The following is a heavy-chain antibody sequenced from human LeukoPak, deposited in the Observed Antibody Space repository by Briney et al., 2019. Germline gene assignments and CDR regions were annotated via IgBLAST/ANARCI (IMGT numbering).Heavy chain of an antibody. J-gene: IGHJ4*02. Sequence: PGGSLRLSCAASGFTFSSYAMSWVRQAPGKGLEWVSGISGSGGSTYYADSVKGRFTISRDNAKNSLYLQMNSLRAEDTAVYYCARAGYCSGGSCSGGVDYWGQGTLVTVSS. CDR1: GFTFSSYA. V-gene: IGHV3-23*01. CDR2: ISGSGGST. CDR3: ARAGYCSGGSCSGGVDY. D-gene: IGHD2-15*01.